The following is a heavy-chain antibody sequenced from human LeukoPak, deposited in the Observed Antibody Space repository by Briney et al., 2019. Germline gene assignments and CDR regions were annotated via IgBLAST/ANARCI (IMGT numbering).Heavy chain of an antibody. V-gene: IGHV3-74*01. J-gene: IGHJ4*02. CDR1: EFTFSSYW. CDR2: INTDGSST. D-gene: IGHD5-12*01. Sequence: GGSLRLSCAASEFTFSSYWMHWVRQAPGKGLVWVSRINTDGSSTSYADSVKGRFTISRDNAKNTLYLQMNSLRAEDTAVYYRAKGRRGYSGYDYGFDYWGQGTLVTVSS. CDR3: AKGRRGYSGYDYGFDY.